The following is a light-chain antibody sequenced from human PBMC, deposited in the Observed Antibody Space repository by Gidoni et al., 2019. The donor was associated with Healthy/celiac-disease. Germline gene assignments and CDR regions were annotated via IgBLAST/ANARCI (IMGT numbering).Light chain of an antibody. CDR3: QQYGSSPGIT. CDR1: QSVSSSY. V-gene: IGKV3-20*01. Sequence: PGTLSLSPGERATLSCRASQSVSSSYLAWYQQKPGQAPRLLIYGASSRATGIPDRFSGSGSGTDFTLTISRLEPEDFAVYYCQQYGSSPGITFXGXTKVEIK. J-gene: IGKJ4*01. CDR2: GAS.